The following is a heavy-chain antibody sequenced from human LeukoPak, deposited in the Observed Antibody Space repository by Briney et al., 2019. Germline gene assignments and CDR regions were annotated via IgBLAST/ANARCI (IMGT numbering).Heavy chain of an antibody. CDR2: INHSGST. J-gene: IGHJ6*03. CDR3: ARARSGLLCFGELFPQSPMDV. D-gene: IGHD3-10*01. V-gene: IGHV4-34*01. Sequence: SETLSLTCAVYGGSFSGYYWSWIRQPPGKGLEWIGEINHSGSTNYNPSLKSRVTVSVDTSKNQFSLKLSSVTAADTAVYYCARARSGLLCFGELFPQSPMDVWGKGPTVTVPS. CDR1: GGSFSGYY.